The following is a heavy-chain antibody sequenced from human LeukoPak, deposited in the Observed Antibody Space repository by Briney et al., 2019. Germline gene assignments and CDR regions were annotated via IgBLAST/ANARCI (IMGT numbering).Heavy chain of an antibody. CDR1: GFTFSSYA. Sequence: PRGSLRLSCAASGFTFSSYAMNWVRQAPGKGLEWVSAISGSGGSTYYADSVKGRFTISRDNSKNTLYLQMNSLRAEDTAVYYCAKDPEVRGDYVWGSYRPYYFDYWGQGTLVTVSS. D-gene: IGHD3-16*02. CDR3: AKDPEVRGDYVWGSYRPYYFDY. J-gene: IGHJ4*02. CDR2: ISGSGGST. V-gene: IGHV3-23*01.